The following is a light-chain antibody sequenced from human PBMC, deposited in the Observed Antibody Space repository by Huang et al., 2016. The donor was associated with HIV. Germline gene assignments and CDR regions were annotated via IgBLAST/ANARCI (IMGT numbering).Light chain of an antibody. J-gene: IGKJ5*01. CDR3: QQRGNWPFT. Sequence: EIVLTQSPATLSLSPGERATLSCRASQSFSTYLAWFQQKRGQPPRLLIYDVSNRATGIPARFRGSGSGTDFTLTISRLEPEDFAVYYCQQRGNWPFTFGQGTRLEIK. V-gene: IGKV3-11*01. CDR2: DVS. CDR1: QSFSTY.